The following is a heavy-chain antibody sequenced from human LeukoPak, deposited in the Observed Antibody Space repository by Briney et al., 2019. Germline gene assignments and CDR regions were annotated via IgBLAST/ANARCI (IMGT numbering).Heavy chain of an antibody. Sequence: GGSLRLSCVASGLIFSDAWMNWVRQAPGKGLEWVGRIKSKVDGGTVDYAAPVKGRFTISRDDSKSTLYLQLNSLKTEDSAVYYCTKDPPLAGGVYSAYWGQGTLVTVSS. CDR3: TKDPPLAGGVYSAY. CDR1: GLIFSDAW. D-gene: IGHD7-27*01. CDR2: IKSKVDGGTV. J-gene: IGHJ4*02. V-gene: IGHV3-15*07.